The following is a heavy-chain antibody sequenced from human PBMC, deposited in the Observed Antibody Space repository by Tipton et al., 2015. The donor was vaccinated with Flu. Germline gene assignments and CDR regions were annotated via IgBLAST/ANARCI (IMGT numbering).Heavy chain of an antibody. V-gene: IGHV3-53*01. CDR3: VRDIYGSFSD. CDR2: IYSSGVT. J-gene: IGHJ4*02. D-gene: IGHD2/OR15-2a*01. CDR1: GFIVNADY. Sequence: SLRLSCAVSGFIVNADYVSWVRQAPGEGLEWVSIIYSSGVTYYADSVKGRFTISRDTPKNTVHLQMNSLGDGDTAIYVCVRDIYGSFSDWGQGARVTVS.